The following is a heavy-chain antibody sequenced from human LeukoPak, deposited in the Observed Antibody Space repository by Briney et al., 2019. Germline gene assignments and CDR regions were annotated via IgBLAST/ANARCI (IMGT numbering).Heavy chain of an antibody. V-gene: IGHV3-21*01. CDR2: ISNSSSYI. CDR1: GFTFSSYS. Sequence: PGGSLRLSCAASGFTFSSYSMNWVRQAPGKGLEWVSSISNSSSYIYYADSVKGRFTISRDNAKNSLYLQMNSLRAEDTAVYYCARDRIAAYNWFDPWGQGTLGTVSS. J-gene: IGHJ5*02. D-gene: IGHD6-13*01. CDR3: ARDRIAAYNWFDP.